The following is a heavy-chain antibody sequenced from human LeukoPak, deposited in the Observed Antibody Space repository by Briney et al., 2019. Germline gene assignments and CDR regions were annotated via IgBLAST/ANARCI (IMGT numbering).Heavy chain of an antibody. V-gene: IGHV1-58*02. D-gene: IGHD3-9*01. CDR1: GFTFTSSA. Sequence: GTSVKVSCKASGFTFTSSAMQWVRQACGQRLEWIGWIVVGSGNTNYAQKFQERVTITRDMSTSTAYMELSSLRSEDTAVYYCAAASYLGYFDWLSETFDYWGQGTLVTVSS. CDR2: IVVGSGNT. J-gene: IGHJ4*02. CDR3: AAASYLGYFDWLSETFDY.